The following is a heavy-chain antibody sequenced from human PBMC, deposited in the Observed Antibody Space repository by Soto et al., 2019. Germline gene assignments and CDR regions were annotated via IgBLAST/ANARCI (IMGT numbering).Heavy chain of an antibody. CDR3: ATQDFRGTTGAT. CDR2: ISGSGGNI. V-gene: IGHV3-23*01. Sequence: GGSLRLSCAASGFTFSRYAMGWVRQAPGKGLEWVSVISGSGGNIHYADSVKGRFTISRDNSKNTLYLQMNSLRVEDTAVYNCATQDFRGTTGATWGQGTLVTVSS. CDR1: GFTFSRYA. J-gene: IGHJ4*02. D-gene: IGHD1-1*01.